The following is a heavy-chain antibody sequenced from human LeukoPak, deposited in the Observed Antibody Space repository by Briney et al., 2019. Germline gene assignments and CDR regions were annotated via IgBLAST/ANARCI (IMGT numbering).Heavy chain of an antibody. D-gene: IGHD1-26*01. J-gene: IGHJ4*02. Sequence: GGSLRLSCAASGFTFSSYWMSWVRQAPGKGLEWVANIKQDGSAKYYVDSVKGRFTISRDNAKNSLYLQMDSLRAEDTGVYYCAREGVVGATANHYDYWGQGSLVTVSS. CDR1: GFTFSSYW. V-gene: IGHV3-7*01. CDR2: IKQDGSAK. CDR3: AREGVVGATANHYDY.